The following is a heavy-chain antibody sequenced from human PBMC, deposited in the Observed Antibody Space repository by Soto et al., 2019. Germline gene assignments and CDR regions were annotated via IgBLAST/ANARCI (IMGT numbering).Heavy chain of an antibody. CDR2: IYPGDSDT. D-gene: IGHD3-10*01. Sequence: GESLKISCKGSGCSFTSYWIGWVRQMPGKGLGWMGIIYPGDSDTRYSPSFQGQVTISADKSISTAYLQWSSLKASDTAMYYCARLYGSGSYYYYYYGMDVWGQGTTVTVSS. CDR1: GCSFTSYW. J-gene: IGHJ6*02. CDR3: ARLYGSGSYYYYYYGMDV. V-gene: IGHV5-51*01.